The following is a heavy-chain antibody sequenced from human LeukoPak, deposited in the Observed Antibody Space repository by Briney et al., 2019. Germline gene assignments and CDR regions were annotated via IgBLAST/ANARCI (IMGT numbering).Heavy chain of an antibody. J-gene: IGHJ6*03. CDR3: VRNPDDPSYFYYMDV. Sequence: GGSLRLSCAASGFTFSNYAMSWVRQAPGKGLEWVSAISGSGDNTYYADSVKGRFSISRDNSKNTLSLQMNSLRPEDTAVYYCVRNPDDPSYFYYMDVWGNGTTVIVSS. CDR2: ISGSGDNT. CDR1: GFTFSNYA. V-gene: IGHV3-23*01.